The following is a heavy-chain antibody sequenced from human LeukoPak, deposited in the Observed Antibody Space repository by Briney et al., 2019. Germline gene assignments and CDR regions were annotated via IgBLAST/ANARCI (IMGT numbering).Heavy chain of an antibody. CDR1: GDSVSSNSAA. V-gene: IGHV6-1*01. D-gene: IGHD6-19*01. J-gene: IGHJ4*02. CDR3: TRDEQWLVYFDY. CDR2: AYYRSKWYN. Sequence: SQTLSLTCAISGDSVSSNSAAWNWIRQSPSRGLEWLGRAYYRSKWYNDYAESVKSRITINPDTSKNQFSLQLNSVTPEDTAVYYCTRDEQWLVYFDYWGQGTLVTVSS.